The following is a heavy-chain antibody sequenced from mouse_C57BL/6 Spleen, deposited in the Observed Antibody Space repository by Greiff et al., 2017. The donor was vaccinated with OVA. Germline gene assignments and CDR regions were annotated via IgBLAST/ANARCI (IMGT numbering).Heavy chain of an antibody. CDR2: INPGSGGT. CDR1: GYAFTSYL. J-gene: IGHJ1*03. D-gene: IGHD4-1*01. V-gene: IGHV1-54*01. Sequence: QVHVKQSGAELVRPGTSVKVSCKASGYAFTSYLIEWVKQRPGQGLEWIGVINPGSGGTNYNEKFKGKATLTADRSSSTAYMQLSSLTSEDSAVYFCARELGYWYFEVWGTGTTVTGSS. CDR3: ARELGYWYFEV.